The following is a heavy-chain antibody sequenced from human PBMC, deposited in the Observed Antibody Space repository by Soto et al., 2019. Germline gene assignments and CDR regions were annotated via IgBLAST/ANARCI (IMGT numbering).Heavy chain of an antibody. D-gene: IGHD3-9*01. J-gene: IGHJ4*02. CDR1: GYTFINYY. Sequence: ASVKVSCKASGYTFINYYMHWVRQAPGQGFEWMGRISPKSGGTNYAQKFQGRVSMTWDTSXXXXXXXXXXXXXXXXAVYYCARPPGYISDWYYFDLWGQGTQVTVSS. V-gene: IGHV1-2*02. CDR3: ARPPGYISDWYYFDL. CDR2: ISPKSGGT.